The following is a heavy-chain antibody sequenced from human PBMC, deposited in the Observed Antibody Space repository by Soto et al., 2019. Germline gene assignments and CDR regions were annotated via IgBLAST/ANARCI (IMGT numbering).Heavy chain of an antibody. CDR3: TTLNYGVDV. CDR2: IKSKTDGGTA. Sequence: EVQLVESGGGLVKPGGSLRLSCAASGFSFSNAWMSWVRQLPGKGLEWVGHIKSKTDGGTADYAAPVKGRFTISRDDSNDTLYLQMNSLKTEATAMFYCTTLNYGVDVWGQGTTVTVSS. CDR1: GFSFSNAW. V-gene: IGHV3-15*01. J-gene: IGHJ6*02.